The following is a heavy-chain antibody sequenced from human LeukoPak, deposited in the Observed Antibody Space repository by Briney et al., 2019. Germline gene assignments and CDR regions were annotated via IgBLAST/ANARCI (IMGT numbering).Heavy chain of an antibody. CDR1: GGSISSGDYY. J-gene: IGHJ3*02. Sequence: PSETLSLTCTVSGGSISSGDYYWGWIRQPPGKGLEWIGYIYYSGSTYYNPSLKGRVTISVDTSKNQFSLKLSSVTAADTAVYYCAREDILWFAFDIWGQGTMVTVSS. CDR3: AREDILWFAFDI. V-gene: IGHV4-30-4*01. CDR2: IYYSGST. D-gene: IGHD3-10*01.